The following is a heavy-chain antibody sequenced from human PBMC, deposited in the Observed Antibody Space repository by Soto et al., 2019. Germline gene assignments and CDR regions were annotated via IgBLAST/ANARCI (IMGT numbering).Heavy chain of an antibody. CDR2: IFYSGST. D-gene: IGHD6-25*01. V-gene: IGHV4-31*03. J-gene: IGHJ4*01. Sequence: QVQLQESGPGLVKPSQTLSLICTVSGGSINSGGYYWNWIRQHPGKGLEWIGYIFYSGSTYYNPFRISRVTFSAAPSENQSPMNRGSVTAADTAVYFCARGYRQSGYSSGWVFDYWGHGTLVNVSS. CDR1: GGSINSGGYY. CDR3: ARGYRQSGYSSGWVFDY.